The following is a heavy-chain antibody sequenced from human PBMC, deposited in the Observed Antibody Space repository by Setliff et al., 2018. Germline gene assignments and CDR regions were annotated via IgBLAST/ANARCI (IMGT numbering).Heavy chain of an antibody. CDR1: GLSYTNDW. D-gene: IGHD3-10*01. CDR3: FGAGTCSY. J-gene: IGHJ4*02. Sequence: GGSLRLSCTASGLSYTNDWVSWVRQAPGKGLEWLASTNPHGSEKYYADSVKGRFTISRDNAKNSLSLQMNNLRSEDTAVYYCFGAGTCSYWGQGTLVTVSS. V-gene: IGHV3-7*01. CDR2: TNPHGSEK.